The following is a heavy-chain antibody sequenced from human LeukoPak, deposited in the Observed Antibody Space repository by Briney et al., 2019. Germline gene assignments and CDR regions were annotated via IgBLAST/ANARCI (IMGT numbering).Heavy chain of an antibody. CDR3: ARVLAGRETD. V-gene: IGHV4-61*02. Sequence: KPSETLSLTCTVSGGSISSGSYYWSWIRQPAGKGLEWIGRIYTSGSTNYNPPLKSRVTISVDTSKNQFSLKLSSVTAADTAVYYCARVLAGRETDWGQGTLVTVSS. CDR2: IYTSGST. J-gene: IGHJ4*02. D-gene: IGHD6-19*01. CDR1: GGSISSGSYY.